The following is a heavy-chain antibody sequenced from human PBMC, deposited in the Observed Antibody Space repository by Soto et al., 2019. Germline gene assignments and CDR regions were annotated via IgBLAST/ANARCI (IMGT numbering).Heavy chain of an antibody. V-gene: IGHV4-4*07. D-gene: IGHD3-22*01. J-gene: IGHJ5*01. CDR1: GDSLSNYY. Sequence: PSETLSLTCTVSGDSLSNYYWSWIRQPAGEGLEWIGRIYTSGSTYYNPSLKGRASISVDTSKNQFSLTLTSVTAADTAMYYCASSTFFPDSRGYHFKNLDSWGQGTLVTVSS. CDR2: IYTSGST. CDR3: ASSTFFPDSRGYHFKNLDS.